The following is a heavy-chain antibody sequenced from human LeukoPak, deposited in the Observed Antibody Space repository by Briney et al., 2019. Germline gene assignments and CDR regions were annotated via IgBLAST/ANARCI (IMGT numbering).Heavy chain of an antibody. CDR3: AKVWFLEWLWDY. V-gene: IGHV3-23*01. Sequence: RTGGSLRLSCAASGFTFSSYAMSWVRQAPGKGLEWVSAISGSGGSTYYADSVKGRFTISRDNSKNTLYLQMNSLRAEDTAVYYCAKVWFLEWLWDYWGQGTLVTVSS. CDR1: GFTFSSYA. J-gene: IGHJ4*02. CDR2: ISGSGGST. D-gene: IGHD3-3*01.